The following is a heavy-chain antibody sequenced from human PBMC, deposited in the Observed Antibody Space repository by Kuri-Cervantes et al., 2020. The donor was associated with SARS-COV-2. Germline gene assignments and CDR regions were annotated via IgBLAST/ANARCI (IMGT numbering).Heavy chain of an antibody. CDR2: ISAYNGNT. CDR1: GGTFSSYA. V-gene: IGHV1-18*01. Sequence: ASVKVSCKASGGTFSSYAIGWVRQAPGQGLECMGWISAYNGNTNYAQKFQGRVTMTTDTSTSTAYMELRSLRSDDTAVYYCARVWWEARITDAFDIWGQGTMVTVSS. CDR3: ARVWWEARITDAFDI. J-gene: IGHJ3*02. D-gene: IGHD1-26*01.